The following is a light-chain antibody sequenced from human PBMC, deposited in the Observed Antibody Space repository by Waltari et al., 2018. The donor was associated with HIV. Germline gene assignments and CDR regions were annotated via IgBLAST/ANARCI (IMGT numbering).Light chain of an antibody. Sequence: DLTQPPSVSVPPGQTATLTCTGDELTKRYGYWYQKKSGQAPVLLINKDTERLSGIPERFSGSSSGTSLTLTINEVRAEDEAEYYCQSSDSSGVDFVVFGGGTKLTV. CDR1: ELTKRY. CDR3: QSSDSSGVDFVV. J-gene: IGLJ2*01. CDR2: KDT. V-gene: IGLV3-25*03.